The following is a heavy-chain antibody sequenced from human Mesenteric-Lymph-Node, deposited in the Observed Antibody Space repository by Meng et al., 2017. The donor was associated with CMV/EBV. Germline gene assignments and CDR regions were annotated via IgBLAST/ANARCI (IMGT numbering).Heavy chain of an antibody. CDR1: GYTFTGYY. CDR2: INPSGGST. V-gene: IGHV1-46*01. D-gene: IGHD3-3*01. CDR3: ARVRVLRFLEWLLWGSGMDV. J-gene: IGHJ6*02. Sequence: ASVKVSCKASGYTFTGYYMHWVRQAPGQGLEWMGIINPSGGSTSYAQKFQGRVTMTRDTSTSTVYMELSSLRSEDTAVYYCARVRVLRFLEWLLWGSGMDVWGQGTTVTVSS.